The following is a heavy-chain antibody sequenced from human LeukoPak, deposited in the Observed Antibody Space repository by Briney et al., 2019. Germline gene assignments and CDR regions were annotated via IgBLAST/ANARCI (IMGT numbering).Heavy chain of an antibody. CDR1: GYTFTSYG. D-gene: IGHD3-10*01. CDR2: ISAYNGNT. Sequence: ASVKVSCKASGYTFTSYGISWVRQAPGQGLEWMGWISAYNGNTNYAQKFQGRVTMTRDTSTSTVYMDLSSLRSEDTAVYYCARGPRITLVRGGQWYYYMDVWGKGTTVTISS. J-gene: IGHJ6*03. CDR3: ARGPRITLVRGGQWYYYMDV. V-gene: IGHV1-18*01.